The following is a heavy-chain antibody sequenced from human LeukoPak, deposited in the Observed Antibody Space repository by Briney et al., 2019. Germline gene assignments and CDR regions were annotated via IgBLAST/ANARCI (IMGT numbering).Heavy chain of an antibody. Sequence: PSETLSLTCSVSGGSIRSYYWSWIRQPPGKGLEWIGYIYYSGSTNYNPSLKSRVTISVDTSKNQFSLKLSSVTAADTAVYYCARGAVTTPDYWGQGTLVTVSS. J-gene: IGHJ4*02. D-gene: IGHD4-17*01. CDR1: GGSIRSYY. V-gene: IGHV4-59*12. CDR3: ARGAVTTPDY. CDR2: IYYSGST.